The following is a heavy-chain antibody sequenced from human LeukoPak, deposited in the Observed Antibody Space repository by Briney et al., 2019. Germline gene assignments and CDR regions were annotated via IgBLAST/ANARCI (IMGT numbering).Heavy chain of an antibody. V-gene: IGHV4-31*03. D-gene: IGHD3-9*01. Sequence: SETLSLTCTVSGGSISSGGYYWSWIRQHPGKGLEWIGYIYYSGSTYYNPSLKSRVTISVDTSKNQFSLKLSSVTAADTAVYYCARDRGYYDILTGYSGGSYFDYWGQGTLVTVSS. CDR1: GGSISSGGYY. J-gene: IGHJ4*02. CDR2: IYYSGST. CDR3: ARDRGYYDILTGYSGGSYFDY.